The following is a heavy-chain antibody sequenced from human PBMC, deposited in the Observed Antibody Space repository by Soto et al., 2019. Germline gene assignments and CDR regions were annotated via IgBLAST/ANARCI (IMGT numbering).Heavy chain of an antibody. CDR3: AKVGGSYYYFDY. CDR1: GFTLSTYG. V-gene: IGHV3-30*18. J-gene: IGHJ4*02. CDR2: ISYDGSNQ. Sequence: TGGSLRLSCVASGFTLSTYGMHWVRQAPGKGLEWVAVISYDGSNQHYADSVKGRFTISRDSSKNTLYLQMNSLRAEDTAVYYCAKVGGSYYYFDYWGQGTLVTVSS. D-gene: IGHD1-26*01.